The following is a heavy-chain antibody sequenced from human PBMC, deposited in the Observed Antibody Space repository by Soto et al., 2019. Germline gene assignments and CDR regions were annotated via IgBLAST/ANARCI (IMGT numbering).Heavy chain of an antibody. Sequence: GGSLRLSCAASGFTFSSHAMGWLRQAPGTGPEWVAFVDGSGGDTSYADSVKGRFTISRDNSDNSLFLHMNTLRAEDTGRYFCAKEIFAAAYAATSAFDLWGQETLVTVSS. D-gene: IGHD2-8*01. V-gene: IGHV3-23*01. CDR2: VDGSGGDT. CDR1: GFTFSSHA. J-gene: IGHJ4*02. CDR3: AKEIFAAAYAATSAFDL.